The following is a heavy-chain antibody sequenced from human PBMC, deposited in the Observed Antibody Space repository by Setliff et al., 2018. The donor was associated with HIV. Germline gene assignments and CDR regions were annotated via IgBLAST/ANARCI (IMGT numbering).Heavy chain of an antibody. V-gene: IGHV3-23*01. Sequence: SGGSLRLSCAASGFTFSSYAMSWVRQAPGKGLEWVSAISGSGGSTYYADSVKGRFTISRDNSKNTLYLQMNSLRAEDTAVYYCARDKYRSGSYYDYFDYWGQGTLVTVSS. CDR1: GFTFSSYA. J-gene: IGHJ4*02. CDR2: ISGSGGST. D-gene: IGHD1-26*01. CDR3: ARDKYRSGSYYDYFDY.